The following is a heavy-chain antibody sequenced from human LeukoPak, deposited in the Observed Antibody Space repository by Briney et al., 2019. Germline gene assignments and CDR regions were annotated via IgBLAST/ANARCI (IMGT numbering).Heavy chain of an antibody. Sequence: GGSLRLSCAASGFTFSSYSMNWVRQAPGKGLEWVSSISSSSSYIYYADSVKGRSTISRDNAKNSLFLQMNSLRAGDTAVYYCARFIAATGVDSWGQGTLVTVSS. D-gene: IGHD6-13*01. CDR2: ISSSSSYI. CDR3: ARFIAATGVDS. CDR1: GFTFSSYS. J-gene: IGHJ4*02. V-gene: IGHV3-21*01.